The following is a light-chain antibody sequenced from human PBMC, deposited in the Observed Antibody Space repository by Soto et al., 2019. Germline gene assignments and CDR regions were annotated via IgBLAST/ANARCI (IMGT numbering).Light chain of an antibody. CDR3: QQYYFCPVT. CDR1: QTLLYKSDKRNY. J-gene: IGKJ5*01. CDR2: WAS. V-gene: IGKV4-1*01. Sequence: DIVMTQSPDSLTVSLGERATINCKSSQTLLYKSDKRNYLAWFQQKPGQPPKLLIYWASTRQSGVPDRFSGSGSETEFTLTISSLQAEDVGTYYCQQYYFCPVTFGQGTRLEIE.